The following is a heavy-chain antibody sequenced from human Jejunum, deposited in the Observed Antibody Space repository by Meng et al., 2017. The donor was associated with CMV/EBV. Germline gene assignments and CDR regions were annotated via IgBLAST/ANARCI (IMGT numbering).Heavy chain of an antibody. CDR1: GFPVSSNY. CDR3: AKVITAGSYYYFDY. D-gene: IGHD1-26*01. CDR2: IYSDGTT. J-gene: IGHJ4*02. V-gene: IGHV3-53*01. Sequence: SGFPVSSNYMSWVRQAPGKGLEWVSIIYSDGTTYYADSVKGRFTISRDISKNTLFLQMNSLRADDTAVYYCAKVITAGSYYYFDYWGQGALVTVSS.